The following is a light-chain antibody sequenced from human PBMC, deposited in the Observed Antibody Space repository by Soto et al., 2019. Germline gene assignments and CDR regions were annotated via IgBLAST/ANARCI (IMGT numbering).Light chain of an antibody. CDR1: QTVSNTY. J-gene: IGKJ4*01. CDR3: EQYGALPPT. Sequence: EIVLTQFPGALSLSPGERVTLSCRASQTVSNTYLAWYQPKSGQAPKFLIYGASNRATGIPDRFSGSGSGTDFNLTISRLEPEDVAVYYCEQYGALPPTFGGGTKVEIK. V-gene: IGKV3-20*01. CDR2: GAS.